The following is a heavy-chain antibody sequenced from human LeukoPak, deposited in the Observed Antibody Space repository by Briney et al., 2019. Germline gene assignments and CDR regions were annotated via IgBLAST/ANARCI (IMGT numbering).Heavy chain of an antibody. J-gene: IGHJ6*02. D-gene: IGHD2-21*02. Sequence: PSETLSLTCTVSGGSISGSSYYWGWIRQPPGKGLEWIGSIYYSGSTYYNPSLKSRVTISVDTSKNQFSLKLSSVTAADTAVYYCAISDIVVVTAITGMDVWGQGTTVTVSS. CDR2: IYYSGST. V-gene: IGHV4-39*07. CDR1: GGSISGSSYY. CDR3: AISDIVVVTAITGMDV.